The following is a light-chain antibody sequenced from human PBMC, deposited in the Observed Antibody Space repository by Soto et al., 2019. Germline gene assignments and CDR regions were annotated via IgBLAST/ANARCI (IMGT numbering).Light chain of an antibody. J-gene: IGKJ1*01. CDR2: SAS. CDR3: QQYNGRT. Sequence: EIVLTQSPGTLSLSPGERATLSCRASQSVSSNLAWYQQKPGQAPRLLIYSASTRATGIPARFSGSGSGTEFTLTISSLQSEDFAVYYCQQYNGRTFGQGTKVDNK. V-gene: IGKV3-15*01. CDR1: QSVSSN.